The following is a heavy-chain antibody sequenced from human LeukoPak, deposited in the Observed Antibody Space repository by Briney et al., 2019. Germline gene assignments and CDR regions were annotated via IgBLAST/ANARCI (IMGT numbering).Heavy chain of an antibody. CDR3: ARLQYCSGTSCYWFDL. J-gene: IGHJ5*02. Sequence: SQTLSLTCDVSGGSISSGPYSWSWIRQPLGKGLEWIGYIYHTGSTYYNPSLKSRVTISVDTSKNQFSLRLSSVTAADTAVYYCARLQYCSGTSCYWFDLWGQGTLVTVSS. V-gene: IGHV4-30-2*01. CDR2: IYHTGST. D-gene: IGHD2-2*01. CDR1: GGSISSGPYS.